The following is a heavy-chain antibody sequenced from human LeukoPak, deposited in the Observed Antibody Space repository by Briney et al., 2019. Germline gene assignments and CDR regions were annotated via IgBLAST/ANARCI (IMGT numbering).Heavy chain of an antibody. CDR2: IYYSGST. J-gene: IGHJ6*04. D-gene: IGHD3-10*02. CDR1: GGSISSGDYY. CDR3: ARNSVRGVYSMDV. V-gene: IGHV4-30-4*01. Sequence: PSQTLSLTCTVSGGSISSGDYYWSWIRQPPGKGLEWIGYIYYSGSTYYNPSLKSRVTISVDTSKNQFSLKLSSVTAADTAVYYCARNSVRGVYSMDVWGKGTTVTVSS.